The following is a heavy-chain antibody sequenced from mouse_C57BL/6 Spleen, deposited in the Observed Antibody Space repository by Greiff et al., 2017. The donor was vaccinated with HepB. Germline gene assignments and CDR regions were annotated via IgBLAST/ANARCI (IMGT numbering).Heavy chain of an antibody. CDR2: IDPETGGT. V-gene: IGHV1-15*01. CDR1: GYTFTDYD. D-gene: IGHD2-12*01. Sequence: VQLQQSGAELVRPGASVTLSCTASGYTFTDYDMHWVKQTPVHGLEWIGAIDPETGGTAYNQKFKGKAILTADKSSSTAYMELRSLTSEDSAIYYCTRPYDWGAMDYWGQGTSVTVSS. CDR3: TRPYDWGAMDY. J-gene: IGHJ4*01.